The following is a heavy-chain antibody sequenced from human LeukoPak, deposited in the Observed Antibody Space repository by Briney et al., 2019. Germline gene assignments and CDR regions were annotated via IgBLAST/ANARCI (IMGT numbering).Heavy chain of an antibody. D-gene: IGHD3-3*01. CDR2: IKSKTDGGTT. CDR1: GFTFSNAW. J-gene: IGHJ5*02. CDR3: TTDSYYDFWSGYWRFDP. V-gene: IGHV3-15*01. Sequence: GGFLRLSCAASGFTFSNAWMSWVRQAPGKGLEWVGRIKSKTDGGTTDYAAPVKGRFTISRDDSKNTLYLQMNSLKTEDTAVYYCTTDSYYDFWSGYWRFDPWGQGTLVTVSS.